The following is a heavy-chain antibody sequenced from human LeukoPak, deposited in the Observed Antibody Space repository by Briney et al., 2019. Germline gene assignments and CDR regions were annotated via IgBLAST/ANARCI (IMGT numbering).Heavy chain of an antibody. CDR3: AKVHEIGGWELLYYFDY. D-gene: IGHD1-26*01. CDR2: ISYDGSNK. V-gene: IGHV3-30*18. CDR1: GFTFSSYG. Sequence: GGSLRLSCAASGFTFSSYGMHWVRQAPGKGLEWLAVISYDGSNKYYADSVKGRFTIARDNSKNTLYLQMNSLIAEDTAMYYCAKVHEIGGWELLYYFDYWGQGTLVTVSS. J-gene: IGHJ4*02.